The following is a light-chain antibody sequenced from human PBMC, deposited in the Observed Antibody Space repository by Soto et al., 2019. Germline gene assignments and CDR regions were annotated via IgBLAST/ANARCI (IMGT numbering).Light chain of an antibody. J-gene: IGKJ4*01. CDR3: QQFNAYPLT. CDR2: GAS. CDR1: QRISDY. V-gene: IGKV1-9*01. Sequence: DIQLTQSPSFLSASVGDTVTISCRASQRISDYVAWYQQKPGKAPKLLIYGASTLQSGVPSRFSGSASGTEFTLTISSLQPEDFATYFRQQFNAYPLTFGGGTKLEIK.